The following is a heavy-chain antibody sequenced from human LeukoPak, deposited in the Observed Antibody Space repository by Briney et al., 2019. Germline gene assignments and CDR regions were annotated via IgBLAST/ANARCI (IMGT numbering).Heavy chain of an antibody. V-gene: IGHV4-34*01. CDR3: ARRKGRFFFDY. J-gene: IGHJ4*02. CDR2: INHSGST. CDR1: GGSISSYY. D-gene: IGHD1-14*01. Sequence: SETLSLTCTVSGGSISSYYWSWIRQPPGKGLEWIGEINHSGSTNYNPSHKSRVTISVDTSKNQFSLKLSSVTAADTAVYYCARRKGRFFFDYWGQGTLVTVSS.